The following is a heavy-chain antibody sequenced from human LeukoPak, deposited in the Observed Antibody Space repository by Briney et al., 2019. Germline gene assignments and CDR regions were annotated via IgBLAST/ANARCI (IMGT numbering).Heavy chain of an antibody. V-gene: IGHV3-74*01. CDR3: ARDHDILTGYPSFDY. D-gene: IGHD3-9*01. CDR1: GFTFSSYW. CDR2: INSDGSST. Sequence: GGSLRLSCAASGFTFSSYWMHWVRQAPGKGLVWVSRINSDGSSTSYADSVKGRFTISRDNAKNTLYLRMNSLRAEDTAVYYCARDHDILTGYPSFDYWGQGTLVTVSS. J-gene: IGHJ4*02.